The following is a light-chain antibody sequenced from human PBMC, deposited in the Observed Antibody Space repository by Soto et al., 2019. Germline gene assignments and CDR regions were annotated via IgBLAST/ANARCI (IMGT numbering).Light chain of an antibody. CDR2: DVS. V-gene: IGLV2-14*01. CDR3: SSYTSSSLWV. Sequence: QSALTQPASVSGSPGQSITISCTGTSSDVGGYNYVSWYQQHPGKAPKLMIYDVSNRPSGVSNRFSGSKSGNTASLSISGLQAEDEADYYCSSYTSSSLWVFGTGTKVTGL. J-gene: IGLJ1*01. CDR1: SSDVGGYNY.